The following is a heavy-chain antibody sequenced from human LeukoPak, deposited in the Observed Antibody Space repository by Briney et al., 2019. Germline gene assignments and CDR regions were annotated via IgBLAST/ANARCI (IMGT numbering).Heavy chain of an antibody. Sequence: PSETLSLTCTVSGGSISSYYWSWIRQPPGKGLDWIGYIYYSGSTNYNPSLKSRVTISVDTSKNQFSLKLSSVTAADTAVYYCARALDYYDSSGYGLWGQGTLVTVSS. CDR3: ARALDYYDSSGYGL. V-gene: IGHV4-59*01. J-gene: IGHJ4*02. CDR2: IYYSGST. D-gene: IGHD3-22*01. CDR1: GGSISSYY.